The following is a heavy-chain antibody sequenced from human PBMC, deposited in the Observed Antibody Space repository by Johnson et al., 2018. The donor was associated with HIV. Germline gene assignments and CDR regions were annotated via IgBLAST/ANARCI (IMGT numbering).Heavy chain of an antibody. J-gene: IGHJ3*02. CDR1: GFTVSSNY. Sequence: VQLVESGGGLIQPGGSLRLSCAASGFTVSSNYMSWVRQAPAKGLEWVSVISRGDRAFYADSVKGRFTISRDNSKNTLDLQMNSLRAEDTAVYYCARGTITLIRGVIGFDIWGQGTMVTVSS. V-gene: IGHV3-53*01. D-gene: IGHD3-10*01. CDR3: ARGTITLIRGVIGFDI. CDR2: ISRGDRA.